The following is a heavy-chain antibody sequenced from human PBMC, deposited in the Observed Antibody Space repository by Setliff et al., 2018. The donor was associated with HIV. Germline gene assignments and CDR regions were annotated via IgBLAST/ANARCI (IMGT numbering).Heavy chain of an antibody. Sequence: GGSLRLSCAVSGFTVSDVWMAWARQAPGNGLEWIGHIPGKSSADTTSYAAPVKCRFSISRDDSKNTLYLQMDSLKTEDTAVYYCTGSFLGNWGQGTLVTVSS. CDR1: GFTVSDVW. V-gene: IGHV3-15*01. CDR3: TGSFLGN. D-gene: IGHD3-16*01. J-gene: IGHJ1*01. CDR2: IPGKSSADTT.